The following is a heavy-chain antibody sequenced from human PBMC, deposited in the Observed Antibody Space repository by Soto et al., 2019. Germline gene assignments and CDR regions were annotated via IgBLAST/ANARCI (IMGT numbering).Heavy chain of an antibody. CDR1: GFTFSSYA. CDR2: ISYDGNNK. D-gene: IGHD2-15*01. Sequence: QVQLVESGGGVVQPGRSLRLSCAASGFTFSSYAMYWVRQAPGKGLEWVAVISYDGNNKSYADSVKGRCTISRDNSKNTLYRRMKSLRADATAVYLCARAECAGGSCIPLVGLSYGMDVWGQGTTVTVSS. CDR3: ARAECAGGSCIPLVGLSYGMDV. V-gene: IGHV3-30-3*01. J-gene: IGHJ6*02.